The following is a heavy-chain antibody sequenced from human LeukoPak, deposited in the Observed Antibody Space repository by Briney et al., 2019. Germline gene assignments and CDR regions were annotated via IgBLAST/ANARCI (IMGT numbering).Heavy chain of an antibody. V-gene: IGHV4-59*01. CDR2: IYYSGST. J-gene: IGHJ3*02. CDR1: GGSISSYY. D-gene: IGHD5-18*01. Sequence: SETLSLTCTVSGGSISSYYWSWIRQPPGKGLEWIGYIYYSGSTNYNPSLKSRVTISVDTSKNQFSLKLSSVTAADTAVYYCARDLGYGPDAFDIWGQGTMVTVSS. CDR3: ARDLGYGPDAFDI.